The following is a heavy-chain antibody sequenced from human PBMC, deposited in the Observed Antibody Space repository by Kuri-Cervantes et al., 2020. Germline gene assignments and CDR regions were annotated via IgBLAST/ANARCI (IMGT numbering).Heavy chain of an antibody. V-gene: IGHV1-2*02. D-gene: IGHD3-9*01. CDR1: GYTFTGYY. CDR2: INPNSGGT. Sequence: ASVKVSCKASGYTFTGYYMHWVRQAPGQGLEWMGWINPNSGGTNYAQKFQGRITMTRDTSISSAYMELSRLRSDDTAVYYCARESTHYDILTGYYRNRYFDLWGRGTLVTVSS. CDR3: ARESTHYDILTGYYRNRYFDL. J-gene: IGHJ2*01.